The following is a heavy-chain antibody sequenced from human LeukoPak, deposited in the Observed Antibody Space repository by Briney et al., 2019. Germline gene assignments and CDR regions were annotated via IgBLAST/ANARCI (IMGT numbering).Heavy chain of an antibody. CDR2: IGYGGSDK. D-gene: IGHD2-2*03. V-gene: IGHV3-30*02. J-gene: IGHJ6*03. CDR1: GFTFSSYA. Sequence: PGGSLILSCAASGFTFSSYAMSWVRQAPDKGLEWVAFIGYGGSDKYYADFVKGRFTVSRDNSKNTLNLQMNSLRPEDTAIYYCAKRDVAGSGYGYYYMDVWGKGTTVTVSS. CDR3: AKRDVAGSGYGYYYMDV.